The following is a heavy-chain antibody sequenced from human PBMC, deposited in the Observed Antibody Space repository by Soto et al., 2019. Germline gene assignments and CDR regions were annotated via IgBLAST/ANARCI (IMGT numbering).Heavy chain of an antibody. V-gene: IGHV3-48*01. CDR1: GFTFSSYS. Sequence: GGSLRLSCAASGFTFSSYSMNWVRQAPGKGLEWVSYISSSSSTIYYAYSVKGRFTISRDNAKNSLYLQMNSLRAEDTAVYYCARDLDFWSCYSSYNWFDPWGQGTLVTVSS. D-gene: IGHD3-3*01. J-gene: IGHJ5*02. CDR2: ISSSSSTI. CDR3: ARDLDFWSCYSSYNWFDP.